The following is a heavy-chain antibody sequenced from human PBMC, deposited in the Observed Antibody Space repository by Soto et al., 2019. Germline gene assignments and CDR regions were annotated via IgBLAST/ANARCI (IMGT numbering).Heavy chain of an antibody. V-gene: IGHV3-48*01. D-gene: IGHD6-19*01. Sequence: GGSLRLSCAASGFTFSSYSMNWVRQAPGKGQEWVSYISSSSSTIYYADSVKGRFTISRDNAKNSLYLQMNSLRAEDTAVYYCARDDGSGSYYYYYYYMDVWGKGTTVTVSS. CDR2: ISSSSSTI. CDR3: ARDDGSGSYYYYYYYMDV. CDR1: GFTFSSYS. J-gene: IGHJ6*03.